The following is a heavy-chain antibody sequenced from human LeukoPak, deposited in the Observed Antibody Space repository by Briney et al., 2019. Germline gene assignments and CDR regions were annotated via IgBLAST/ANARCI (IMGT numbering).Heavy chain of an antibody. D-gene: IGHD3-10*01. CDR1: GGSISSYY. CDR2: IYYSGST. J-gene: IGHJ4*02. Sequence: SETLSLTCTVSGGSISSYYWSWIRQPPGKGLEWIGYIYYSGSTNYNPSLKSRVTISVDTSKNQSSLKLSSVTAADTAVYYCARLYGSGSSLYFDYWGQGTLVTVSS. CDR3: ARLYGSGSSLYFDY. V-gene: IGHV4-59*08.